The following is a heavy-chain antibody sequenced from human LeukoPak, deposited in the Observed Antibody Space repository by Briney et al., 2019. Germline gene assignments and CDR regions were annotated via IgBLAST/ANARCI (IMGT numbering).Heavy chain of an antibody. V-gene: IGHV4-34*01. CDR1: GGSFSGYY. CDR3: ARALRYFDCLLGY. Sequence: LKPSETLSLTCAVYGGSFSGYYWSWIRQPPGKGLEWIGEINHSGSTNYNPSLKSRVAISVDTSKNQFSLKLSSVTAADTDVYYCARALRYFDCLLGYWGQGTLVTVSS. J-gene: IGHJ4*02. CDR2: INHSGST. D-gene: IGHD3-9*01.